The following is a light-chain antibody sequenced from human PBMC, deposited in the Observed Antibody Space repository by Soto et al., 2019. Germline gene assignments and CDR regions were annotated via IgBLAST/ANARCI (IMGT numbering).Light chain of an antibody. Sequence: DIQMTQSPSTLSASVGDSVTITCRASQNIRNWLALYQQKPGKSPNPLIYDASSLKSGVTARFSGSGSGTEFTLTISSLQSEDCAIYYCQQYHTWPITFGGGTKVDIK. V-gene: IGKV1-5*01. CDR1: QNIRNW. CDR3: QQYHTWPIT. J-gene: IGKJ4*01. CDR2: DAS.